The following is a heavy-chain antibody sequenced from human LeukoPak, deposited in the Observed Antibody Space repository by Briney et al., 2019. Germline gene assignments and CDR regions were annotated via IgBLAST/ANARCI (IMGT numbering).Heavy chain of an antibody. CDR3: AKGGHLDY. J-gene: IGHJ4*02. CDR1: GFNLVDFA. CDR2: INWDNRGI. V-gene: IGHV3-9*01. Sequence: GGSLRLSCEVSGFNLVDFAMHWVRQVPGRGLEWVTGINWDNRGIVYAESVRGRFTISRDNAKNSLYLQMNSLRAEDTAVYYCAKGGHLDYWGQGTLVTVSS.